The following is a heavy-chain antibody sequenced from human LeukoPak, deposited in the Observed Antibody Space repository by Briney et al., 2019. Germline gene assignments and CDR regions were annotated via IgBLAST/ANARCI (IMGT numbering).Heavy chain of an antibody. Sequence: SQTLSLTCAISGDSVSSNSAAWNWIRQSPSRGLEWLGRTYYRSKWNKNYAASVKSRITINPDTSKNQLSLQLNSVTPEDTAVYYCARGYMGTTDYWGQGTLVIVSS. CDR3: ARGYMGTTDY. CDR1: GDSVSSNSAA. D-gene: IGHD1-7*01. V-gene: IGHV6-1*01. CDR2: TYYRSKWNK. J-gene: IGHJ4*02.